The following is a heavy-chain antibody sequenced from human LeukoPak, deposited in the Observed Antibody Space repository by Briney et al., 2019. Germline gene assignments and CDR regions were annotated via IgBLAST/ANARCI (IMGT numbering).Heavy chain of an antibody. V-gene: IGHV4-38-2*02. Sequence: PSETLSLTCTVSGYSISSGYYWGWIRQPPGKGLEWIGSIYHSGSTYYNPSLKSRVTISVDTSKNQFSLKLSSVTAADTAVYYCAREVPSIALAGREPDEVDYWGQRTLVTVSS. J-gene: IGHJ4*02. D-gene: IGHD6-19*01. CDR2: IYHSGST. CDR1: GYSISSGYY. CDR3: AREVPSIALAGREPDEVDY.